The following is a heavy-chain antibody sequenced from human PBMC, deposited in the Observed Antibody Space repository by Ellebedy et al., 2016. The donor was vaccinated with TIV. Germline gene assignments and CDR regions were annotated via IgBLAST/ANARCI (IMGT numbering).Heavy chain of an antibody. Sequence: PGGSLRLSCAAPGFTFSSYGMHWVRQAPGKGLEWVAVISYDGSNKYYADSVKGRFTISRDNSKNTLYLQMNSLRAEDTAVYYCARDASQGIAVAVAPDYWGQGTLVTVSS. CDR3: ARDASQGIAVAVAPDY. CDR2: ISYDGSNK. J-gene: IGHJ4*02. V-gene: IGHV3-30*03. D-gene: IGHD6-19*01. CDR1: GFTFSSYG.